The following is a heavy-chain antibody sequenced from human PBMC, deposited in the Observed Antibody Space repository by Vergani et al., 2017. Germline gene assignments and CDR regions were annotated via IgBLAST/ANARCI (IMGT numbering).Heavy chain of an antibody. Sequence: QVQLQESGPGLVKPSQSLSLTCTVSGDSISGVSYYLSWVRQPAGKGLEWIGRIYYSGRTDYNPSLESRVTISVDTSKNTFSLKLNSVTAADTAIYYCARGASPGYSSGWYGYYGMDVWGQGTTVTVSS. CDR1: GDSISGVSYY. V-gene: IGHV4-61*02. CDR3: ARGASPGYSSGWYGYYGMDV. D-gene: IGHD6-19*01. J-gene: IGHJ6*02. CDR2: IYYSGRT.